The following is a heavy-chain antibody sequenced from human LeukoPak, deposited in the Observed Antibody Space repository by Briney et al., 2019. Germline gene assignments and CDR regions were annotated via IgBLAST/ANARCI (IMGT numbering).Heavy chain of an antibody. J-gene: IGHJ5*02. CDR2: IYYSGST. Sequence: SETLSLTCTVSGGSISSYYWSWIRQPPGKGLEWIGYIYYSGSTNYNPSLRSRVTISVDTSKNQFSLKLSSVTAADTAVYYCARGSTAMFGWFDPWGQGTLVTVSS. CDR1: GGSISSYY. D-gene: IGHD3-10*02. V-gene: IGHV4-59*01. CDR3: ARGSTAMFGWFDP.